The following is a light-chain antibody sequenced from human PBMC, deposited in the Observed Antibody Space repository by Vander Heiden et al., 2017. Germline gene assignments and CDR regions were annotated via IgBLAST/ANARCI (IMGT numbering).Light chain of an antibody. V-gene: IGKV4-1*01. CDR3: QQYYTTPYT. Sequence: DIVMTQSPDSLAVSLGERATINCKSSQSVLYSSNNKNYLVWYQQKPGQPPKLLIYWASTRESGVPDRFSGSASGTDFTLTISGLQAEDVAVYYCQQYYTTPYTFGQGTKLEIK. CDR2: WAS. CDR1: QSVLYSSNNKNY. J-gene: IGKJ2*01.